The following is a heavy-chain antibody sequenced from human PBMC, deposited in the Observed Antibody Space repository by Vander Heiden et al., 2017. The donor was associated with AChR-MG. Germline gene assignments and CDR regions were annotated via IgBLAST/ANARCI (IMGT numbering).Heavy chain of an antibody. D-gene: IGHD3-10*01. CDR1: GFTFSSYW. J-gene: IGHJ4*02. CDR3: ARDGRGYYGSGRYFDY. V-gene: IGHV3-7*01. Sequence: EVQLVESGGGLVQPGGSLRLSCAASGFTFSSYWMSWVRQAPGKGLELVANIKQDGSEKYYVDSVKGRFTISRDNAKNSLYLQMNSLRAEDTAVYYCARDGRGYYGSGRYFDYWGQGTLVTVSS. CDR2: IKQDGSEK.